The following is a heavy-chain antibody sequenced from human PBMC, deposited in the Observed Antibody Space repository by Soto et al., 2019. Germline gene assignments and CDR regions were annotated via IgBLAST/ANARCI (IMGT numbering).Heavy chain of an antibody. D-gene: IGHD4-17*01. Sequence: QVQLQQWGAGLLKPSETLSLTCAVYGWSFSGYYWSWIRQPPGKGLEWIGEINHSGSTNYNPSLKSRITISVDTSKTQFSLKLSSVTAADTAVYYCARAYGGNVFDYWGQGTLVTVSS. J-gene: IGHJ4*02. V-gene: IGHV4-34*01. CDR3: ARAYGGNVFDY. CDR2: INHSGST. CDR1: GWSFSGYY.